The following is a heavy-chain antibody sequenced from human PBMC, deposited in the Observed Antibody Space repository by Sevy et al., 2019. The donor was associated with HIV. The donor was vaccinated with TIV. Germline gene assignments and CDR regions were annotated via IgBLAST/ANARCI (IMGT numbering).Heavy chain of an antibody. CDR1: GGSISSYY. CDR2: IYDSGST. D-gene: IGHD1-20*01. J-gene: IGHJ5*02. Sequence: SETLSLTCTVSGGSISSYYWSWIRQPPGQGLEWIGYIYDSGSTNYNPSLKRRVTISVDTSKNQFPLKLSSVTAADTAVYYCARGLYNWNDVDLGWFDPWGQGTLVTVSS. V-gene: IGHV4-59*01. CDR3: ARGLYNWNDVDLGWFDP.